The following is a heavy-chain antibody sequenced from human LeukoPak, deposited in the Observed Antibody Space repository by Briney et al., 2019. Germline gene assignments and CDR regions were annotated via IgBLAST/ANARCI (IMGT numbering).Heavy chain of an antibody. J-gene: IGHJ6*02. Sequence: ASVKVSCKVSGYTLTELSMHWVRQAPGKGLEWMGGFDPEDGETIYAQKFQGRVTMTEDTSTDTAYMELSSLRSEDTAVYYCATVRGYCSSTSCPGYNGMDVWGQGTTVTVSS. D-gene: IGHD2-2*01. CDR3: ATVRGYCSSTSCPGYNGMDV. CDR2: FDPEDGET. CDR1: GYTLTELS. V-gene: IGHV1-24*01.